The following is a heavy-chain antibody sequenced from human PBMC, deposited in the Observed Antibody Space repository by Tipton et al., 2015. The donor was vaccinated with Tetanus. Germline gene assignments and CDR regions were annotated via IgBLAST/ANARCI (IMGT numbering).Heavy chain of an antibody. CDR3: ARGLPRVPFFFDF. CDR2: IDPKSGET. Sequence: QSGPEVKKPGASVKVSCKPSGYTFTDYHMQWVRQASGQGLEWMGWIDPKSGETDFAQKFQGRVTMTRDSSISTVYMELSRLRSDDTAVYYCARGLPRVPFFFDFLGQGRQVTVSS. V-gene: IGHV1-2*02. J-gene: IGHJ4*02. D-gene: IGHD2-21*01. CDR1: GYTFTDYH.